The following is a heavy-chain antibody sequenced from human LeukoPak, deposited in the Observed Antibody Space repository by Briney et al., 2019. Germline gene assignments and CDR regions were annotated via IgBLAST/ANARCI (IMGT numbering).Heavy chain of an antibody. CDR3: ARAYDILTGSNY. J-gene: IGHJ4*02. D-gene: IGHD3-9*01. CDR1: GFTFSDYY. Sequence: GGSLRLSCAASGFTFSDYYMSWIRQAPGKGLEWVSYISSSGSTIYYADSVKGRFTISRDNSKNTLYLQMNSLRAEDTAVYYCARAYDILTGSNYWGQGTLVTVSS. CDR2: ISSSGSTI. V-gene: IGHV3-11*04.